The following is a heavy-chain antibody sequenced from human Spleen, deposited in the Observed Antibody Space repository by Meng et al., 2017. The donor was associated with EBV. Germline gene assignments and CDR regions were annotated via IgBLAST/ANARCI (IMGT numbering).Heavy chain of an antibody. Sequence: QVQLQPWGEGLLKPSETLSLTCSVSGGSFSSYYWSWIRQPPGKGLEWIGEINQSGSIYYNPSLMGRVTISGDTSRNQFSLKLISVTAADTAVYYCARGPYYEWGQGTLVTVSS. J-gene: IGHJ4*02. D-gene: IGHD1-26*01. CDR3: ARGPYYE. CDR1: GGSFSSYY. V-gene: IGHV4-34*01. CDR2: INQSGSI.